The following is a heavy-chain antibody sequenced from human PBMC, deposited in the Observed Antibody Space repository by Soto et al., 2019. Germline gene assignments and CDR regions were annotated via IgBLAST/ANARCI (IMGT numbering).Heavy chain of an antibody. CDR1: GYTFTGYY. J-gene: IGHJ5*02. CDR2: INPNSGGT. CDR3: ARASSQAGNWFDP. V-gene: IGHV1-2*04. Sequence: ASVKVSCKASGYTFTGYYMHWVRQAPGQGLEWMGWINPNSGGTNYAQKFQGWVTMTRDTSISTAYMELSRLRSDDTAVYYCARASSQAGNWFDPWGQGNLVTVSS. D-gene: IGHD6-13*01.